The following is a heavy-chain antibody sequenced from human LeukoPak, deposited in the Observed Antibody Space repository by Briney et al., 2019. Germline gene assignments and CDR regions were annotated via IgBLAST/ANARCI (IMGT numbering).Heavy chain of an antibody. V-gene: IGHV3-9*01. Sequence: GRSLRLSCAASGFTFDDYAMHRVRQAPGKGLEWVSGISWNSGSIGYADSVKGRFTISRANAKNSLYLQMNSLRAEDTALYYCAKDIATGNRLYYFDYWGQGTLVTVSS. CDR3: AKDIATGNRLYYFDY. J-gene: IGHJ4*02. D-gene: IGHD1-14*01. CDR2: ISWNSGSI. CDR1: GFTFDDYA.